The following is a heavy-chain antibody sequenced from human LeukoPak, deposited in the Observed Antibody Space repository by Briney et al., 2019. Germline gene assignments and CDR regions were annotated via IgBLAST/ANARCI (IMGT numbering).Heavy chain of an antibody. J-gene: IGHJ4*02. Sequence: GGSLRLSCAASGFTFSSYSMNWVRQAPGKGLEWVSAISGSGGSTYYADSVKGRFTISRDNSKNTLYLQMNSLRAEDTAVYYCAKPIVHGYWYFDYWGQGTLVTVSS. D-gene: IGHD2-8*02. CDR2: ISGSGGST. CDR1: GFTFSSYS. CDR3: AKPIVHGYWYFDY. V-gene: IGHV3-23*01.